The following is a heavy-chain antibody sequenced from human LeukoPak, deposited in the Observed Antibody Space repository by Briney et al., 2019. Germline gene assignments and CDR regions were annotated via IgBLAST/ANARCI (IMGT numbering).Heavy chain of an antibody. CDR2: ISSSSTTI. V-gene: IGHV3-48*04. D-gene: IGHD3-22*01. CDR1: GFTFSSYS. CDR3: AMYYYDSSGYAQG. Sequence: PGGSLRLSCAASGFTFSSYSMNWVRQAPGKGLEWVSYISSSSTTIYYADSVKGRFTISRDNAKNSLYLQMNSLRAEDTAVYYCAMYYYDSSGYAQGWGQGTPVTVSS. J-gene: IGHJ4*02.